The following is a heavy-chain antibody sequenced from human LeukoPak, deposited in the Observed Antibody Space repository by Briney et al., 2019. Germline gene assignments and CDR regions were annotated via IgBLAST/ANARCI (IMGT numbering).Heavy chain of an antibody. CDR2: ISGSGGST. CDR3: AKLPVAGLYFDY. V-gene: IGHV3-23*01. CDR1: GFTFSNYW. D-gene: IGHD6-19*01. Sequence: PGGSLRLSCAASGFTFSNYWMSWIRQAPGKGLEWISAISGSGGSTYYVDSVKGRFTISRDNSKNTLYLQMNSLRVEDTAVYYCAKLPVAGLYFDYWGQGTLVTVSS. J-gene: IGHJ4*02.